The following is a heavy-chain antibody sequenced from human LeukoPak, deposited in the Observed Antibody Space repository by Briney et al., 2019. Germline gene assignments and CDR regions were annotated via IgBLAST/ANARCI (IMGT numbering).Heavy chain of an antibody. CDR3: ARWWASSATIGLTGAVHIYFDY. CDR1: GYSFTSYW. CDR2: IYPGDSDT. D-gene: IGHD2-2*01. Sequence: GESLKISCKGSGYSFTSYWIGWVRQMPGKGLEWMGIIYPGDSDTRYSPSFQGQVTISADKSISTAYLQWSSLKASDTAMYYCARWWASSATIGLTGAVHIYFDYWGQGTLVTVSS. J-gene: IGHJ4*02. V-gene: IGHV5-51*01.